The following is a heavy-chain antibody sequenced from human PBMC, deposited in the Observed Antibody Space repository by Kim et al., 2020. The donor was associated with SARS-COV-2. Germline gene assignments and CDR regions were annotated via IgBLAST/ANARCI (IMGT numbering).Heavy chain of an antibody. CDR3: TSPPPGYCSRTDCYFNIPDHHGMDV. CDR1: GFTFGDYA. Sequence: GGSLRLSCSGSGFTFGDYAVSWVRQAPGKGLEWVGFIRKNAYGGTTEYAASVKGRFTISRDDSKSVAYLQMNSLKTEDTAVYYCTSPPPGYCSRTDCYFNIPDHHGMDVWGQGTTVTVSS. D-gene: IGHD2-2*03. V-gene: IGHV3-49*04. CDR2: IRKNAYGGTT. J-gene: IGHJ6*02.